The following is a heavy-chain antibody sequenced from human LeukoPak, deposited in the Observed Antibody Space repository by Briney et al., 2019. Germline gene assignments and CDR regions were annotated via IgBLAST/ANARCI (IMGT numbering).Heavy chain of an antibody. CDR1: GGTFITYA. CDR2: IIPIFGTA. J-gene: IGHJ5*02. CDR3: ARDSDYYDWFDP. D-gene: IGHD3-10*01. V-gene: IGHV1-69*06. Sequence: ASVKVSCKTSGGTFITYAITWVRQAPGQGLEWMGGIIPIFGTANYAQKFQGRVTITADKSTSTAYMELSSLRSEDTAVYYCARDSDYYDWFDPWGQGTLVTVSS.